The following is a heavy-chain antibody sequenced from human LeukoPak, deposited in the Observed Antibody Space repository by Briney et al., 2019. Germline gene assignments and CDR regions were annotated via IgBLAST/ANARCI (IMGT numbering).Heavy chain of an antibody. Sequence: ASVKVSCKASGYTFTSYYMHWVRQAPGQGLGWMGIINPSGGSTSYAQKFQGRVTMTRETSTSTVYMELSSLKSEDTAVYYCARDLGDFHTSWGQGTLVTVSS. J-gene: IGHJ5*02. CDR3: ARDLGDFHTS. V-gene: IGHV1-46*01. CDR2: INPSGGST. CDR1: GYTFTSYY. D-gene: IGHD2-21*02.